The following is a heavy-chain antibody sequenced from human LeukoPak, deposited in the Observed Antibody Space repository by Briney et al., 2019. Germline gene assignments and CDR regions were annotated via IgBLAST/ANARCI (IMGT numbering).Heavy chain of an antibody. CDR1: ANTFTDYY. Sequence: ASVKVSCKASANTFTDYYMHWVRQAPGQGLEWMGIFNPAGGRTSYAQKFQGRVTITADESTSTAYMELSRLRSDDTAVYYCARGEKATVADYWGQGTLVTVSS. CDR3: ARGEKATVADY. CDR2: FNPAGGRT. J-gene: IGHJ4*02. D-gene: IGHD4-11*01. V-gene: IGHV1-46*01.